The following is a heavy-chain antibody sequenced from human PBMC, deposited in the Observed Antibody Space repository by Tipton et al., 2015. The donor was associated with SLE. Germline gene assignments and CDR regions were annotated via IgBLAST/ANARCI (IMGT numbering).Heavy chain of an antibody. Sequence: TLSLTCTVSGGSISSHYWSWIRQPPGKGLEWIGYIYYSGSTNYNPSLKSRVTISVDTSKNQFSLKLSSVTAADTAVYYCANPGGGQRDQFDYWGQGTLVTVSS. J-gene: IGHJ4*02. V-gene: IGHV4-59*11. CDR3: ANPGGGQRDQFDY. CDR1: GGSISSHY. CDR2: IYYSGST. D-gene: IGHD6-25*01.